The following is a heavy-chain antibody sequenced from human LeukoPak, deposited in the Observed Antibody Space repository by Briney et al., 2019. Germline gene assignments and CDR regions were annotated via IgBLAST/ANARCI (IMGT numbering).Heavy chain of an antibody. D-gene: IGHD2-2*01. J-gene: IGHJ3*02. Sequence: GGSLRLSCAASGFIFSSFWMHWVRQAPGKGVVWVSRINTDGSSTTYADSVKGRFTISRDNAKNTLYLQMNSLRAEDTAVYYCARDGGVPAAKAFDIWGQGTMVTVSS. CDR3: ARDGGVPAAKAFDI. CDR2: INTDGSST. V-gene: IGHV3-74*03. CDR1: GFIFSSFW.